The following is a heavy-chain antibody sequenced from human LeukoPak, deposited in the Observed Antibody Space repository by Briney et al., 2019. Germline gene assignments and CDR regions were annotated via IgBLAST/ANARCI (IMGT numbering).Heavy chain of an antibody. D-gene: IGHD6-19*01. J-gene: IGHJ6*02. CDR2: ISAYNGNT. CDR1: GYTFTSYG. V-gene: IGHV1-18*01. CDR3: ARDGRSDSSGWYVHYYGMDV. Sequence: GASMKVSCKASGYTFTSYGISWVRQAPGQGLEWMGWISAYNGNTNYAQKLQGRVTMTTDTSTSTAYMELRSLRSDDTAVYYCARDGRSDSSGWYVHYYGMDVWGQGTTVTVSS.